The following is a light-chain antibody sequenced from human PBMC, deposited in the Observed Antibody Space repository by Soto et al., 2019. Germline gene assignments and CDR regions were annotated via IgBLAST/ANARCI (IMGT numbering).Light chain of an antibody. CDR1: QSISSY. V-gene: IGKV1-39*01. CDR2: AAS. CDR3: QQNYNTPIT. J-gene: IGKJ5*01. Sequence: IQITQSQSSLSASVGDIVTITCRASQSISSYLNWYQQKPGKAPKLLIYAASSLQSGVPSRFSGSGSGTDFTLTISSLQPEDFATYYCQQNYNTPITFGQRTRLEI.